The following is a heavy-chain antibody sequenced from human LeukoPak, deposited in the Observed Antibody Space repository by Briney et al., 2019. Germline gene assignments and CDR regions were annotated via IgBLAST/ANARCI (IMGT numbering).Heavy chain of an antibody. J-gene: IGHJ3*02. CDR1: GFTSNSYW. CDR2: IKQDGSDK. V-gene: IGHV3-7*01. D-gene: IGHD3-3*01. CDR3: ARAFSDYWSGPNAFDI. Sequence: GGSLRLSCAASGFTSNSYWMSWVRQAPGKGLEWVANIKQDGSDKYYVDSVKGRFTISRDNAKNSLYLQLNSLRTEDTAVYYCARAFSDYWSGPNAFDIWGQGTMVTVSS.